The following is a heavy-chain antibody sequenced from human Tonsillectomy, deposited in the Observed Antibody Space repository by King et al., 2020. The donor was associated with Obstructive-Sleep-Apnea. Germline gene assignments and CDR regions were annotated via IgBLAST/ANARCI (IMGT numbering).Heavy chain of an antibody. CDR1: GFSFSSYW. D-gene: IGHD2-2*01. CDR3: ARGGDIVVVTTAMRSWYFDL. V-gene: IGHV3-7*01. J-gene: IGHJ2*01. Sequence: VQLVESGGGLVQPGGSLRLSCAASGFSFSSYWMSWVRQAPGKGLEWVANIKQDGSEKYYVDSVKGRFTISRDNAQNSLYLQMNSRRADDTAVYYCARGGDIVVVTTAMRSWYFDLWGRGTLVTVSS. CDR2: IKQDGSEK.